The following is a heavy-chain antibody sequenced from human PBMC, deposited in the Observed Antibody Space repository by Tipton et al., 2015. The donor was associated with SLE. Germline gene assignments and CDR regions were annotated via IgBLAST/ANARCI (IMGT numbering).Heavy chain of an antibody. D-gene: IGHD1-14*01. V-gene: IGHV3-30*04. CDR1: GFGFMTYA. CDR3: ARGYRGGTNSWRIWYFDL. Sequence: RSLRLSCAASGFGFMTYAMHWVRQAPGEGLEWVAVISYDGRNKNYLDTLNGRFSVSRDNSKDTVYLQMNSLRTEDTAVYYCARGYRGGTNSWRIWYFDLWGRGTLVTVSS. CDR2: ISYDGRNK. J-gene: IGHJ2*01.